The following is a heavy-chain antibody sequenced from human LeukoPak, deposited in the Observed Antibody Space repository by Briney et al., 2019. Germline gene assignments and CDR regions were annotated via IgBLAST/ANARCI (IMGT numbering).Heavy chain of an antibody. CDR2: INSDGSST. D-gene: IGHD3-3*01. CDR3: ARGNDFWSGKDAFDI. Sequence: GGSLRLSCAASGFTFSSYWMHWVRKAPGKGLVWVSRINSDGSSTSYADSVKGRFTISRDNAKNTLYLQMNSLRAEDTAVYYCARGNDFWSGKDAFDIWGQGTMVTVSS. CDR1: GFTFSSYW. V-gene: IGHV3-74*01. J-gene: IGHJ3*02.